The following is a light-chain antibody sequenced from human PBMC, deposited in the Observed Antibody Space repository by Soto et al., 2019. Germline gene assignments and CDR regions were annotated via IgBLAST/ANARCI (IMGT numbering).Light chain of an antibody. Sequence: DLQMTQSPSSLSASVGDRVTITCRASQSISSYLNWYQQKPGKAPKLLIYAASSLQSGVPSRFSGSGSGTDFTLTISSLQPEDFATYYCQQSYSTPLTSGGGTKGEIK. CDR1: QSISSY. V-gene: IGKV1-39*01. CDR2: AAS. CDR3: QQSYSTPLT. J-gene: IGKJ4*01.